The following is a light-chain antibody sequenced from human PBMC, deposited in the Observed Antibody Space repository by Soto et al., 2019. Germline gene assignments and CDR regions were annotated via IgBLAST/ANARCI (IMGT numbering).Light chain of an antibody. J-gene: IGKJ2*01. Sequence: DIQMTQSPSSLSASVGDRVTITCRASQSISSYLNWYQQKPGKAPKLLIYAASSLQSGVPSRFSGSGSGTDFTLTISRQQPEDYAACYCQQRYSTPKTFRQGTKLEIK. CDR2: AAS. CDR1: QSISSY. CDR3: QQRYSTPKT. V-gene: IGKV1-39*01.